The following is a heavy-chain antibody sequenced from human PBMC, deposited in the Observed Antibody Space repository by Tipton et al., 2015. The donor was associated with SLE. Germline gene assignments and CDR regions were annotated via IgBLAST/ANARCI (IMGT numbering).Heavy chain of an antibody. CDR3: ARAGGNLDAFDI. J-gene: IGHJ3*02. V-gene: IGHV4-34*01. CDR1: GGSFSGYY. Sequence: TLSLTCAVYGGSFSGYYWSWIRQPPGKGLEWIGEINHSGSTNYNPSLKSRVTISVETSKKQFSLKLSSVTAADTAVYYCARAGGNLDAFDIWGQGTMVTVSS. CDR2: INHSGST. D-gene: IGHD4-23*01.